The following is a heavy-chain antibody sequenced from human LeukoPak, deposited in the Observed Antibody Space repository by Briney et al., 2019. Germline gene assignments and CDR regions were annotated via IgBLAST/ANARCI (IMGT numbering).Heavy chain of an antibody. D-gene: IGHD3-10*01. J-gene: IGHJ5*02. Sequence: ASVKVSCKASGYTFTGYYMHWVRQAPGQGREWMGWINPNSGGTNYAQKFQGRVTMTRDTSISTAYMELSRLRSDDTAVYYCARGSGILYNWFDPWGQGTLVTVSS. V-gene: IGHV1-2*02. CDR3: ARGSGILYNWFDP. CDR2: INPNSGGT. CDR1: GYTFTGYY.